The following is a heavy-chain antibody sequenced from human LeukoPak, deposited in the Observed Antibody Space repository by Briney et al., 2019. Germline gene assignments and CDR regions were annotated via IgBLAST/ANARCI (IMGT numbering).Heavy chain of an antibody. CDR3: ARWWDYGGYDY. Sequence: SVKVSCKASGGTFSSYAISWVRQAPGQGLEWIGGIIPIFGTANYAQKFQGRVTITTDESTSTAYMELSSLRSEDTAVYYCARWWDYGGYDYWGQGTLVTVSS. CDR2: IIPIFGTA. D-gene: IGHD4-23*01. CDR1: GGTFSSYA. V-gene: IGHV1-69*05. J-gene: IGHJ4*02.